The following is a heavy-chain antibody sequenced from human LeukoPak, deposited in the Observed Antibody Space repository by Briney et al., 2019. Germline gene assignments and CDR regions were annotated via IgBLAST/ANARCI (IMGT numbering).Heavy chain of an antibody. Sequence: PGGSLRLSCAASGSTFSNYWIYWVRQVPGKGLVWVSRISPDGKDTSHADSVKGRFTISRDNAKNTLYLQMNSLRAEDTAVYYCAREGESYPDLDYWGQGTLVTVSS. CDR3: AREGESYPDLDY. CDR2: ISPDGKDT. CDR1: GSTFSNYW. J-gene: IGHJ4*02. V-gene: IGHV3-74*01. D-gene: IGHD3-10*01.